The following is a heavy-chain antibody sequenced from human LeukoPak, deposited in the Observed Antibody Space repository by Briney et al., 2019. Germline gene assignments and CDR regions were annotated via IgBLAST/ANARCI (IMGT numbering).Heavy chain of an antibody. Sequence: SETLSLTCAVYGGSFSGYYWSWIRQPPGKGLEWIGEINHSGSTNYNPSLKSRVTISVDTSKNQFSLKLSSVTAADTAVYYCARGSGPFDYWGQETLVTVSS. J-gene: IGHJ4*02. V-gene: IGHV4-34*01. D-gene: IGHD1-26*01. CDR3: ARGSGPFDY. CDR2: INHSGST. CDR1: GGSFSGYY.